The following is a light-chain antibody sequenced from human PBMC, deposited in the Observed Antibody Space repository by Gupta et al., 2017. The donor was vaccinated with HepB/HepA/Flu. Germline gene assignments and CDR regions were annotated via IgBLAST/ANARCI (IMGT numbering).Light chain of an antibody. J-gene: IGKJ3*01. CDR3: QQRSNWPPL. Sequence: EIVLTQSPATLSLSPGERATLSCRASQSVSSYLAWYQQKPGQAPRLLIYDASNRATGIPARFSGRGSGTXFTLTIXSLEPEDFAVYYCQQRSNWPPLFGXGTKVDIK. CDR2: DAS. CDR1: QSVSSY. V-gene: IGKV3-11*01.